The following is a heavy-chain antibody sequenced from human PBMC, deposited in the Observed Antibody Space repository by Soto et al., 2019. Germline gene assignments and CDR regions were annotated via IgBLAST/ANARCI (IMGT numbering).Heavy chain of an antibody. V-gene: IGHV1-18*01. J-gene: IGHJ4*02. CDR2: ISAYNGNT. D-gene: IGHD3-22*01. CDR3: AREAENYYDSRFDDY. CDR1: GYTFTSYG. Sequence: ASVKVSCKASGYTFTSYGISWVRQAPGQGLEWMGWISAYNGNTNYAQKLQGRVTMATDTSTSTAYMELRSLRSDDTAVYYCAREAENYYDSRFDDYWGQGTLVTVSS.